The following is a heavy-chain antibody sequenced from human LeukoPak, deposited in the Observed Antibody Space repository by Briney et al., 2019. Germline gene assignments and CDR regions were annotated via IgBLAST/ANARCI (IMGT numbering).Heavy chain of an antibody. J-gene: IGHJ4*02. D-gene: IGHD3-22*01. CDR1: GFTFSSYE. V-gene: IGHV3-73*01. Sequence: PGGSLRLSCAASGFTFSSYEMNWVRQAPGKGLEWVGRIRSKANSYATAYAASVKGRFTISRDDSKNTAYLQMNSLKTEDTAVYYCTRNYYYDSSGYYYVAMGYWGQGTLVTVSS. CDR3: TRNYYYDSSGYYYVAMGY. CDR2: IRSKANSYAT.